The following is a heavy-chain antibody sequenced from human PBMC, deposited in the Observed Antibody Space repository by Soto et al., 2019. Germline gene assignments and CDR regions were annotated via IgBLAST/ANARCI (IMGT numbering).Heavy chain of an antibody. CDR1: GGTIGNYY. D-gene: IGHD6-25*01. CDR3: ARGSASVQHH. V-gene: IGHV4-59*01. J-gene: IGHJ5*02. Sequence: QVQLQESGPGLVRPSETLSLTCTVSGGTIGNYYWSWLRQPPGKGLEWIGYIFYRGETKYNPSLESRVTLSVDTSKHQFSLRLTSVTTADTAMYFFARGSASVQHHWGQGTSVTVSS. CDR2: IFYRGET.